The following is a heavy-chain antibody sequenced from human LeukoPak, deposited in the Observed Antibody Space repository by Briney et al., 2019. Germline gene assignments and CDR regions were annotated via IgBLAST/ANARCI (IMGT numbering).Heavy chain of an antibody. CDR2: INHNSGGT. D-gene: IGHD5-24*01. CDR1: GYTFTGYY. Sequence: ASVEVSCKASGYTFTGYYMHWVRQAPGQGLEWMGWINHNSGGTNYAQKFQGRVTMTRDTSISTAYMELSRLRSDDTAVYYCARGGDGYNIDFDYWGQGTLVIVSS. CDR3: ARGGDGYNIDFDY. V-gene: IGHV1-2*02. J-gene: IGHJ4*02.